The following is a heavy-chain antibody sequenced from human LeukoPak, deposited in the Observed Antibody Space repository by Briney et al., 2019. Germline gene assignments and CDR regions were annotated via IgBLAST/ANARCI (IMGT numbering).Heavy chain of an antibody. J-gene: IGHJ5*02. V-gene: IGHV3-21*01. CDR3: ARGKTSQNIVTRKTYNWFDP. CDR1: GFTFSSYG. Sequence: GGSLRLSCAASGFTFSSYGMSWVRQAPGKGLEWVSSIISSSDYIYYADSVKGRFTISRDNAKNSLYLQMKSLRAEDTAVYYCARGKTSQNIVTRKTYNWFDPWGQGTLVTVSS. CDR2: IISSSDYI. D-gene: IGHD2/OR15-2a*01.